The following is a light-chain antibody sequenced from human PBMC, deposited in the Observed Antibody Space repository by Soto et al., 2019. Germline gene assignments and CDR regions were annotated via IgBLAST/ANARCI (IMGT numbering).Light chain of an antibody. CDR1: SSDVGGYNY. Sequence: QSVLTQPASVSGSPGQSITISCTGTSSDVGGYNYVSWYQQHPGKAPKLMIYEVSNRPSGVSNRFSGSKSGNTASLTISGLQAEDEADYYCSSYTSSSTLKVFGGGTKLPVL. J-gene: IGLJ3*02. CDR3: SSYTSSSTLKV. V-gene: IGLV2-14*01. CDR2: EVS.